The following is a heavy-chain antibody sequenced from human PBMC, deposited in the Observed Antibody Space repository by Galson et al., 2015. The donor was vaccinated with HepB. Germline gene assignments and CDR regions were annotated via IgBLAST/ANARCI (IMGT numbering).Heavy chain of an antibody. CDR2: IDPSDSCT. J-gene: IGHJ3*01. V-gene: IGHV5-10-1*01. Sequence: QSGAEVKKPGESLKISCKGSGYSFTSYWIGWVRQMPGKGLEWMGRIDPSDSCTNYSPSFQGRVTISADKSISTAYLQWSSLKASDTAMYYCARFRDGNAEGATAFDLCRHGTMVTVSS. CDR1: GYSFTSYW. CDR3: ARFRDGNAEGATAFDL. D-gene: IGHD4-23*01.